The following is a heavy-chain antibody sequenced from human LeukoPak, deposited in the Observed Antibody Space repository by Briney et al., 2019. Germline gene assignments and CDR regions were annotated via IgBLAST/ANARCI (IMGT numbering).Heavy chain of an antibody. Sequence: GSLRLSCAASGFTFSSYGMHWVRQAPGKGLEWVAVISYDGSNKYYADSVKGRFTISRDNSKNTLYLQMNSLRAEDTAVYYCAKDRVGGILTGYIDYWGQGTLVTVSS. CDR1: GFTFSSYG. CDR3: AKDRVGGILTGYIDY. CDR2: ISYDGSNK. J-gene: IGHJ4*02. D-gene: IGHD3-9*01. V-gene: IGHV3-30*18.